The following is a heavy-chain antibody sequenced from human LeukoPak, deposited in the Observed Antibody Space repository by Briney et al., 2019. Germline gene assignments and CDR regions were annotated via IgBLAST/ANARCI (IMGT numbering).Heavy chain of an antibody. Sequence: GASVKVSCKTSGYTFTNYDINWVRQATGQGLEWMGWISAYNGNTNYAQKLQGRVTMTTDTSTSTAYMELRSLRSDDTAVYYCARDAIGVAGLTIDYWGQGTLVTVSS. V-gene: IGHV1-18*01. CDR2: ISAYNGNT. CDR3: ARDAIGVAGLTIDY. D-gene: IGHD2-8*01. CDR1: GYTFTNYD. J-gene: IGHJ4*02.